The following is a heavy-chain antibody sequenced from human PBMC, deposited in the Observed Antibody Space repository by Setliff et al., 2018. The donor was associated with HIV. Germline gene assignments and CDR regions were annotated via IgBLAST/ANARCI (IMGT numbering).Heavy chain of an antibody. CDR1: GYTFTSYD. CDR3: ARDPYCPNTCYEDFTFDS. CDR2: MNPNSGNT. D-gene: IGHD2-8*01. Sequence: WASVKVSCKASGYTFTSYDINWVRQATGQGLEWMGWMNPNSGNTGYAQKFQGRVTMTRNTSISTAYMELSTVTAADTAVYYCARDPYCPNTCYEDFTFDSWGQGTLVTVSS. V-gene: IGHV1-8*02. J-gene: IGHJ4*02.